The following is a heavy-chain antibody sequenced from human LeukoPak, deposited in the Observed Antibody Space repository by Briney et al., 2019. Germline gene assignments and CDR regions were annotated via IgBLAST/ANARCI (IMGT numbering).Heavy chain of an antibody. D-gene: IGHD3-22*01. CDR1: GGTFSSYT. V-gene: IGHV1-69*02. CDR2: IIPILGIA. Sequence: GASVKVSCTASGGTFSSYTISWVRQAPGQGLEWMGRIIPILGIANYAQKFQGRVTITADKSTSTAYMELSSLRSEDTAVYYCARGFYDSSGYLQYYFDYWGQGTLVTVSS. CDR3: ARGFYDSSGYLQYYFDY. J-gene: IGHJ4*02.